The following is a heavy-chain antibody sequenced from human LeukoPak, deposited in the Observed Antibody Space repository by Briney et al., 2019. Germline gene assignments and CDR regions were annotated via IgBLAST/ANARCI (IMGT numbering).Heavy chain of an antibody. CDR3: AKDLPTGPLTMWGYFDY. CDR2: ISGNGLST. V-gene: IGHV3-23*01. CDR1: GFTFSNYA. J-gene: IGHJ4*02. D-gene: IGHD4/OR15-4a*01. Sequence: GGSLRLSCAASGFTFSNYAMSWVRQAPGKGLEWVSVISGNGLSTNYADSVKGRFTISRDNSKNVVYLQMNTLAAEDTAVYYCAKDLPTGPLTMWGYFDYWGQGTLVTVSS.